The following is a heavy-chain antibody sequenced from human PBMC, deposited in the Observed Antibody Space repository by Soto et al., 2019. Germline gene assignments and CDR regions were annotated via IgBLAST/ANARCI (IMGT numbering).Heavy chain of an antibody. Sequence: GGSLRLSCSASGFTFSSYAMHWVRQAPGKGLEYVSAISSNGGSTYYADSVKGRFTISRDNSKNTLYLQVSSLRAEDTAVYYCVKGALELLYYYYGMDVWGQETTVTVSS. CDR2: ISSNGGST. J-gene: IGHJ6*02. D-gene: IGHD1-7*01. V-gene: IGHV3-64D*06. CDR3: VKGALELLYYYYGMDV. CDR1: GFTFSSYA.